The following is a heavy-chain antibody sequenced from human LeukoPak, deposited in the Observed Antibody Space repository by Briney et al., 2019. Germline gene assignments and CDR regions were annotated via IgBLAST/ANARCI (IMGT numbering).Heavy chain of an antibody. CDR2: FTSDGSST. CDR1: GFTLSSYA. D-gene: IGHD1-14*01. CDR3: ARAGMGSSTDC. Sequence: QFGGSLSLSCAASGFTLSSYAMYWVRQAPGKGLVCVSRFTSDGSSTIYADSVKGRFTVSRDIVKNTLYLQMNSLRAEDTAVHYCARAGMGSSTDCWGQGTLVTVSS. V-gene: IGHV3-74*01. J-gene: IGHJ4*02.